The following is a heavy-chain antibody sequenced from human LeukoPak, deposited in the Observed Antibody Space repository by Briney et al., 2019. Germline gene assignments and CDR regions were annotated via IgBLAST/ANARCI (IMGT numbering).Heavy chain of an antibody. Sequence: SETLSLICTVSGGSISSYYWSWIRQPPGKGLEWIGYIYYSGSTNYNPSLKSRVTISVDTSKNQFSLKLSSVTAADTAVYYCARQDYDPPYYYYMDVWGKGTTVTVSS. CDR3: ARQDYDPPYYYYMDV. CDR1: GGSISSYY. V-gene: IGHV4-59*08. CDR2: IYYSGST. D-gene: IGHD3-3*01. J-gene: IGHJ6*03.